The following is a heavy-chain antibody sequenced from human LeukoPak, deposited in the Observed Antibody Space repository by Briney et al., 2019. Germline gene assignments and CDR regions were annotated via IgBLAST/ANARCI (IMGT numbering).Heavy chain of an antibody. CDR1: GFTFSSYW. Sequence: GGSLRLSCAASGFTFSSYWMHWVRRAPGKGLMWVSRINPDRATASYADSVKGRFTISRDNARNTVDLQMNSLRGEDTAVYYCARDAGDCGGDCPRWFDPWGQRILVTVSS. D-gene: IGHD2-21*02. V-gene: IGHV3-74*01. J-gene: IGHJ5*02. CDR2: INPDRATA. CDR3: ARDAGDCGGDCPRWFDP.